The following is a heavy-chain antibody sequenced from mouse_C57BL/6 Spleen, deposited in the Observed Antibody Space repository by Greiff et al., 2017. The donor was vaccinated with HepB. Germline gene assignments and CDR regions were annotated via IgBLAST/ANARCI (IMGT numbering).Heavy chain of an antibody. CDR1: GYTFTSYW. D-gene: IGHD1-1*01. Sequence: QVQLQQPGAELVRPGSSVKLSCKASGYTFTSYWMHWVKQRPIQGLEWIGNIDPSDSETHYNQKFKDKATLTGDKSSSTAYMQLSSLTSEDSAVYYCASITTVVEGNAMDYWGQGTSVTVSS. CDR3: ASITTVVEGNAMDY. V-gene: IGHV1-52*01. CDR2: IDPSDSET. J-gene: IGHJ4*01.